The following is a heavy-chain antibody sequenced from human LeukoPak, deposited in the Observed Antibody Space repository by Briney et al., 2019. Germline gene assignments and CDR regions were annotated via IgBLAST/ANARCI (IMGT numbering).Heavy chain of an antibody. Sequence: PGGSLRLSCAASGFTFSSYSMNWVRQAPGKGLEWVSAISGSGGSTYYADSVKGRFTISRDNSKNTLYLQMNSLRAEDTAVYYRARKYCSGGSCRRNYFDYWGQGTLVTVSS. CDR3: ARKYCSGGSCRRNYFDY. CDR2: ISGSGGST. CDR1: GFTFSSYS. J-gene: IGHJ4*02. D-gene: IGHD2-15*01. V-gene: IGHV3-23*01.